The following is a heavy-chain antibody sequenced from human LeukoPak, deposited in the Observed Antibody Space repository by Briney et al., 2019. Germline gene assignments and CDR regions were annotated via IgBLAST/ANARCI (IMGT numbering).Heavy chain of an antibody. J-gene: IGHJ4*02. CDR3: TRDWDLGTKQYKYYFDY. CDR1: GFTFSGSA. V-gene: IGHV3-73*01. Sequence: GGSLRLSCAASGFTFSGSAMHWVRQASGKGLEWVGRIRSKANSYATAYAASVKGRFTISRDDSKNTAYLQMNSLKTEDTAVYYCTRDWDLGTKQYKYYFDYWGQGTLVTVSS. D-gene: IGHD1-1*01. CDR2: IRSKANSYAT.